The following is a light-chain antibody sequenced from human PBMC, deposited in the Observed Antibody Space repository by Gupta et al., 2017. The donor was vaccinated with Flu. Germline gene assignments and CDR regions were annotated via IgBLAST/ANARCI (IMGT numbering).Light chain of an antibody. V-gene: IGKV1-33*01. CDR1: QDISKY. CDR3: QQEYNLHFKYT. Sequence: SLSASVGDRVTITCQARQDISKYLHWYEQKPCKAPKRLIYDASNLETGVTSRFSGSGDATDVTFSISSRQPEDIAPYYSQQEYNLHFKYTFGQGTKLEIK. CDR2: DAS. J-gene: IGKJ2*01.